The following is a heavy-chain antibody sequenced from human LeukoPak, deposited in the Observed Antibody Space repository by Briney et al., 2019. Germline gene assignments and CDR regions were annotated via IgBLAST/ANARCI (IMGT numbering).Heavy chain of an antibody. J-gene: IGHJ5*02. D-gene: IGHD6-13*01. CDR2: ISSSSSYI. CDR1: GFTFSSYS. Sequence: AGGSLRLSCAASGFTFSSYSMNWVRQAPGKGLEWVSSISSSSSYIYYADSVKGRFTISRDNAKNSLYLQMNSLRAEDTAVYYCARDRRYSSSWYHSLTYPFDPWGQGTLVTVSS. CDR3: ARDRRYSSSWYHSLTYPFDP. V-gene: IGHV3-21*01.